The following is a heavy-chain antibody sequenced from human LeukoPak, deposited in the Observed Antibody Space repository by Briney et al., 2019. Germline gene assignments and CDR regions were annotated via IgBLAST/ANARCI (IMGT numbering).Heavy chain of an antibody. CDR1: GGTFSSYA. J-gene: IGHJ4*02. CDR3: ARCEYSYSCYFDY. CDR2: IIPIFGTA. Sequence: ASVKVSCKASGGTFSSYAISWVRQAPGQGLEWMGGIIPIFGTANYAQKFQGRVTITADESTSTAYMELSSLRSEDTAVYYCARCEYSYSCYFDYWGQGTLVTVSS. D-gene: IGHD5-18*01. V-gene: IGHV1-69*13.